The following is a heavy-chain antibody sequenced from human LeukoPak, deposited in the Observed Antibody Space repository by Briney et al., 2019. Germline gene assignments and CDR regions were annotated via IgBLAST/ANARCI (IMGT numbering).Heavy chain of an antibody. CDR1: GFTFDDYA. CDR3: AKDGSRYYYGSGSLFDY. CDR2: ISWNSGSI. Sequence: GGSLRLSCAAPGFTFDDYAMHWVRQAPGKGLEWVSGISWNSGSIGYADSVKGRFTISRDNAKNSLYLQMNSLRAEDTALYYCAKDGSRYYYGSGSLFDYWGQGTLVTVSS. V-gene: IGHV3-9*01. D-gene: IGHD3-10*01. J-gene: IGHJ4*02.